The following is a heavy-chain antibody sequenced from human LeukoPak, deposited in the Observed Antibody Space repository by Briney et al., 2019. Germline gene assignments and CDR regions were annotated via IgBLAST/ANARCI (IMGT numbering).Heavy chain of an antibody. D-gene: IGHD5-24*01. CDR2: ISHTAST. CDR3: AREKSPERKTWLQLGAFDV. Sequence: SETLSLTCTVSGVSMSHHWSWIRQSPGKGLEWIGYISHTASTNYNPSLKSRVTLSIDTSKSQLSFQLTSVTAADTAVYYCAREKSPERKTWLQLGAFDVWGQGTVVTVSS. V-gene: IGHV4-59*11. J-gene: IGHJ3*01. CDR1: GVSMSHH.